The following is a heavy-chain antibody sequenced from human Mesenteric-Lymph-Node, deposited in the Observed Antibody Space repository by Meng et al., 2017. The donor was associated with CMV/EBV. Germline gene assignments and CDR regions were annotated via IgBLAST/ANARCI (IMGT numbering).Heavy chain of an antibody. Sequence: GESLKISCAASGFTVSSNYMSWVHQAPGKGLEWVSVIYSGGSTYYADSVKGRFTISRDNSKNTLYLQMNSLRAEDTAVYYCARDYRVGARGGMDVWGQGTTVTVSS. CDR3: ARDYRVGARGGMDV. V-gene: IGHV3-53*01. D-gene: IGHD1-26*01. CDR2: IYSGGST. J-gene: IGHJ6*02. CDR1: GFTVSSNY.